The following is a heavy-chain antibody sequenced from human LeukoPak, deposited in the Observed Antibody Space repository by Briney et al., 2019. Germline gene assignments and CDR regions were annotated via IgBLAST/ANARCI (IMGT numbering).Heavy chain of an antibody. J-gene: IGHJ5*02. V-gene: IGHV4-30-4*01. Sequence: SETLSLTCTVSGGSLSSGDYYWSWIRQPPGKGLEWIGYIYYSGSTYYNPSLKSRVTISVDTSKNQFSLKLSSVTAADTAVYYCARDRELGWFDPWGQGTLVTVSS. CDR3: ARDRELGWFDP. D-gene: IGHD2/OR15-2a*01. CDR2: IYYSGST. CDR1: GGSLSSGDYY.